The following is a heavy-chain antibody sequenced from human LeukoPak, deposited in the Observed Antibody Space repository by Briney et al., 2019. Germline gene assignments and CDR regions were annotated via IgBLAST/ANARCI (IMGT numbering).Heavy chain of an antibody. D-gene: IGHD3-3*01. CDR3: ARGRHDFWSGRWVAFDI. Sequence: SETLSLTCTVSAGSISSSSYYWGWIRQPPGKGLEWIGSIYYSGSTYYNPSLKSRVTISGDTSKNQFSLKLSSVTAADTAVYYCARGRHDFWSGRWVAFDIWGQGTMVTVSS. CDR1: AGSISSSSYY. J-gene: IGHJ3*02. CDR2: IYYSGST. V-gene: IGHV4-39*01.